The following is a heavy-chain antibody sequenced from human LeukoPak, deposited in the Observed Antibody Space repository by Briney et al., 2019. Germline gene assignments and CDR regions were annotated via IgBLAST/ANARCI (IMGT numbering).Heavy chain of an antibody. CDR2: IYTSGST. V-gene: IGHV4-4*07. Sequence: SETLSLTCTVSGGSISSYYWSWIRQPAGKGLEWIGRIYTSGSTYYNPSLKSRVTISVDTSKNQFSLKLSSVTAADTAVYYCATSSLWPYAFDIWGQGTMVTVSS. CDR3: ATSSLWPYAFDI. D-gene: IGHD3-10*01. J-gene: IGHJ3*02. CDR1: GGSISSYY.